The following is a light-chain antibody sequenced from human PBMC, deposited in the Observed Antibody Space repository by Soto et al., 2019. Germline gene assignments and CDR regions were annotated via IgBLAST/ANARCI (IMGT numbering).Light chain of an antibody. CDR3: QQYYSYPLT. CDR2: GAS. J-gene: IGKJ4*01. V-gene: IGKV3-15*01. CDR1: QSIITN. Sequence: EIVMTQSPATLSVSPGERATLSCRASQSIITNVAWYQQRPGQAPRLLIYGASTRATGVPARFSGSGSGTDFTLTISCLQSEDFATYYCQQYYSYPLTFGGGTKVDI.